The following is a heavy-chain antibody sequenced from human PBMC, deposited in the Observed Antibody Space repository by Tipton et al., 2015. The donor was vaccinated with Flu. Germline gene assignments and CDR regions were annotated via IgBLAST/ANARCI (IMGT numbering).Heavy chain of an antibody. CDR1: GGSISNYY. Sequence: LRLSCTVSGGSISNYYWSWIRQSPGKGLEWIGSMYYSGSTYYNPSLKSRVTMSVDTSQNQFSLRLTSVTAADTAVYYFAGGSGSGTEMTFYVWGPGTVVTVSS. V-gene: IGHV4-59*12. J-gene: IGHJ4*02. D-gene: IGHD3-10*01. CDR2: MYYSGST. CDR3: AGGSGSGTEMTFYV.